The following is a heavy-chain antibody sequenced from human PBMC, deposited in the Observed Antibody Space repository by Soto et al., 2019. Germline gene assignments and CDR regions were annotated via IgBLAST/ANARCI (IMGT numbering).Heavy chain of an antibody. J-gene: IGHJ4*02. CDR3: ASDFCPVPTCYDL. CDR2: IDYNEINQ. Sequence: QEQLVESGGGVVQPGRSLRLSCVASGFTFSNYGMHWVHQAPGNGREWVAGIDYNEINQYYRYPVKSRFNISRDQSTNTLYLQMNSLRAEDTAVYYCASDFCPVPTCYDLWGQGVLVTASS. V-gene: IGHV3-33*01. D-gene: IGHD2-2*01. CDR1: GFTFSNYG.